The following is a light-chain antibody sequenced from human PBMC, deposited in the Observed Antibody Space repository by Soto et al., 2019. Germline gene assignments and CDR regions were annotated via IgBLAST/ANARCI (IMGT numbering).Light chain of an antibody. CDR1: QSVSSN. V-gene: IGKV3-15*01. Sequence: EIVLTQSPATLSFSPGERATLSCRASQSVSSNLAWYQQKPGQAPRLLIYGASTRATGIPARFSGSGSGTEFTLTISSLQSEDFAVYYCQQYNDWPPKITFGQGTRLEIK. CDR2: GAS. J-gene: IGKJ5*01. CDR3: QQYNDWPPKIT.